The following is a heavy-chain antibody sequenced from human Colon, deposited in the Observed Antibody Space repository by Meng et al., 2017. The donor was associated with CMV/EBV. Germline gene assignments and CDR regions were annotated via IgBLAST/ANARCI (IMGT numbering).Heavy chain of an antibody. CDR1: GGSISSYY. V-gene: IGHV4-4*07. D-gene: IGHD5-18*01. CDR2: IYPSGFP. J-gene: IGHJ4*02. Sequence: QVQLQESGPGLVKPSESLSLCCTASGGSISSYYWSGIRQPAGKGLEWIGRIYPSGFPKYKPSLESRVTMSADTSKNQISLKLTSVTAADTAVYYCARAQYTYGYWIFDYWGQGTLVTVSS. CDR3: ARAQYTYGYWIFDY.